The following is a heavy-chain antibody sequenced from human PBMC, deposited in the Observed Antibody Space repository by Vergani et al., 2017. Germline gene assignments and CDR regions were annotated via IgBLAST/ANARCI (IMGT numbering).Heavy chain of an antibody. CDR1: GYTFTDYD. Sequence: QVQLAQSGAEVKKSGASVKVSCKASGYTFTDYDINWVRQATGQGLEWMGWMNPNSGNTGYAQKFQGRVTMTRNTSISTAYMELSSLRSEDTAVYYCATDRRGYSYGSFDYWGQGTLVTVSS. D-gene: IGHD5-18*01. V-gene: IGHV1-8*01. CDR3: ATDRRGYSYGSFDY. CDR2: MNPNSGNT. J-gene: IGHJ4*02.